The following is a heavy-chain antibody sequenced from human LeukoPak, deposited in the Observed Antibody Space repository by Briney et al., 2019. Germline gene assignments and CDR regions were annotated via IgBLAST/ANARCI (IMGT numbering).Heavy chain of an antibody. CDR2: IYSGGST. D-gene: IGHD4-17*01. CDR3: AADTVTIRGALSY. J-gene: IGHJ4*02. V-gene: IGHV3-66*02. CDR1: GFTVSSNY. Sequence: GGSLRLSCAASGFTVSSNYMSWVRQAPGKGLEGVSVIYSGGSTYYADSVKGRFTISRDNSKNTLYLQMNSLRAEDTAVYYCAADTVTIRGALSYWGQGTLVTVSS.